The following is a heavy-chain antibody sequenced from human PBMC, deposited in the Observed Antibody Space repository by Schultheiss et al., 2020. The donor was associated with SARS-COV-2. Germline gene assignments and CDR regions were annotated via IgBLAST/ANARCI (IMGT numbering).Heavy chain of an antibody. CDR3: ASGYGSGTYYNLDY. D-gene: IGHD3-10*01. CDR2: ISSSSSYI. J-gene: IGHJ4*02. Sequence: GGSLRLSCAASGFTFSDYYMSWIRQAPGKGLEWVSSISSSSSYIYYADSVKGRFTISRDNAKNSLYLQMNSLRAEDTAVYYCASGYGSGTYYNLDYWGQGTLVTVSS. CDR1: GFTFSDYY. V-gene: IGHV3-11*06.